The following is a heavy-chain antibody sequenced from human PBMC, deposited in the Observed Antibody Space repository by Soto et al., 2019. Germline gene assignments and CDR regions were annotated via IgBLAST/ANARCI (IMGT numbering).Heavy chain of an antibody. J-gene: IGHJ4*02. CDR2: ISYDGSNK. Sequence: QVQLVESGGGVVQPGRSLRLSCAASGFTFSSYAMHWVRQAPGKGLEWVAVISYDGSNKYYADSVKGRFTISRDNSKNTVYLQMISLRAEDSAVYYCARDNDIFTGYIFDYWGQGTLVTVSS. D-gene: IGHD3-9*01. CDR1: GFTFSSYA. V-gene: IGHV3-30-3*01. CDR3: ARDNDIFTGYIFDY.